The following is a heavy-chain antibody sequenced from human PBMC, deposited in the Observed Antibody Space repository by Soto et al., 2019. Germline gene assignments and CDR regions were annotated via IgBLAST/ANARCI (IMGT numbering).Heavy chain of an antibody. J-gene: IGHJ5*02. CDR3: ATTIAAAGTGLGWFDP. Sequence: QVQLQESGPGLVKPSETLSLTCTVSGGSISSYYWSWIRQPPGKGLEWIGYIYYSGSTNYNPSLKSRVTISVDTSKNQFSLKLSSVTAADTAVYYCATTIAAAGTGLGWFDPWGQGTLVTVSS. CDR2: IYYSGST. V-gene: IGHV4-59*01. CDR1: GGSISSYY. D-gene: IGHD6-13*01.